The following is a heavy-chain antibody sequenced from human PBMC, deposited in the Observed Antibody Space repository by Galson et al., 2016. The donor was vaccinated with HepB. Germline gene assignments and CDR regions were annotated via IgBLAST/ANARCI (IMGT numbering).Heavy chain of an antibody. CDR1: GYTFSSYY. CDR2: INPSGGST. CDR3: ARGGGWMTTRSVDY. J-gene: IGHJ4*02. Sequence: SVKVSCKASGYTFSSYYIHWVRQAPGQGLEWMGIINPSGGSTRYAQTFQGRVTMTRDTSTSTLYMELSSLRSEDTAVYYCARGGGWMTTRSVDYWGQGTLVTVSS. V-gene: IGHV1-46*01. D-gene: IGHD4-11*01.